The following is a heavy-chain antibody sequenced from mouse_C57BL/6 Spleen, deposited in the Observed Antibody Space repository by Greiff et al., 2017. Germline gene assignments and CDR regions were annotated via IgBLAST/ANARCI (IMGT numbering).Heavy chain of an antibody. Sequence: QVQLQQPGAELVRPGSSVKLSCKASGYTFTSYWMHWVKQRPIQGLEWIGNIDPSDSDPHYNQQFKDKATLTVDTSSSTAYMQLSSLTSEDSAVDYSARRKRVGNCDAMDYGGKGTTVNVSS. CDR1: GYTFTSYW. CDR3: ARRKRVGNCDAMDY. J-gene: IGHJ4*01. D-gene: IGHD1-1*01. CDR2: IDPSDSDP. V-gene: IGHV1-52*01.